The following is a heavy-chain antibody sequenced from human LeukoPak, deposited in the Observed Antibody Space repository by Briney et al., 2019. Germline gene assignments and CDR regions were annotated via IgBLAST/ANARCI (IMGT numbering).Heavy chain of an antibody. CDR2: TKNKVDRYIT. J-gene: IGHJ5*02. V-gene: IGHV3-72*01. CDR1: GFTFSDYN. Sequence: GGSLRLSCAASGFTFSDYNMNWVRQAPGKGLEWVGRTKNKVDRYITEYAASVKGRFMISRDDSKNSVYLQLNSLRIEDTAVYFCARDGYGSAWGQGTLVTVSS. CDR3: ARDGYGSA. D-gene: IGHD3-10*01.